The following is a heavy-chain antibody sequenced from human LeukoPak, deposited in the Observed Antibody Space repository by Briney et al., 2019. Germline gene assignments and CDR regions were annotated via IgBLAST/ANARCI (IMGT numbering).Heavy chain of an antibody. J-gene: IGHJ4*02. D-gene: IGHD6-6*01. V-gene: IGHV3-53*01. Sequence: GGSLRLSCAASGFTVSSNYMSWVRQAPGKGLEWVSVIYSGGSTYYADSMKGRFTISRDNSKNTLYLQMNSLRAEDTAVYYCVKGLGIMAARLDYWGQGTLVTVSS. CDR3: VKGLGIMAARLDY. CDR1: GFTVSSNY. CDR2: IYSGGST.